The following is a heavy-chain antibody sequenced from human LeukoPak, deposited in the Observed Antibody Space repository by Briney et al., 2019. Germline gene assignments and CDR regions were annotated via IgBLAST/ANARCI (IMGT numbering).Heavy chain of an antibody. CDR1: GGPISTYY. CDR3: ARRGYCSGGTSYVLEY. Sequence: PSDTLSLTCIVPGGPISTYYWNWIPQPPGKGLEWSGYISYSGITNYNPSLKSRVTISVDTSKNQLSLKLSSVPAADTAVYYCARRGYCSGGTSYVLEYWGQGTPVTVSS. V-gene: IGHV4-59*08. CDR2: ISYSGIT. D-gene: IGHD2-15*01. J-gene: IGHJ4*02.